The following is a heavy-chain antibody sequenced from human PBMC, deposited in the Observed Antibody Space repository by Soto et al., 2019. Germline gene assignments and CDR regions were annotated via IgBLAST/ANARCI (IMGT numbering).Heavy chain of an antibody. CDR3: ARGVGSLSRFDP. CDR1: GGSISTYY. J-gene: IGHJ5*02. Sequence: QVQLQESGPGLVKPSETLSLTCTVSGGSISTYYWSWIRQPPGKGLEWIGYIYYTGSTNYNPSLKSRVTISVDTSKIQFSLKLSSVAAADTVVYYCARGVGSLSRFDPWGQGTLVTVSS. CDR2: IYYTGST. V-gene: IGHV4-59*01. D-gene: IGHD1-26*01.